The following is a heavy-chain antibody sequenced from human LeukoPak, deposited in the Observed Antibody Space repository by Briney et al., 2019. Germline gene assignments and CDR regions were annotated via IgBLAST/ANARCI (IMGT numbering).Heavy chain of an antibody. Sequence: SQTLSLTCAVSGGSISSGGYSWSWIRQPPGKGLEWIGYIYYSGSTCYNPSLKSRVTISVDTSKNQFSLKLSSVTAADTAVYYCARGDGYNSVDYWGQGTLVTVSS. J-gene: IGHJ4*02. D-gene: IGHD5-24*01. CDR2: IYYSGST. V-gene: IGHV4-30-4*07. CDR1: GGSISSGGYS. CDR3: ARGDGYNSVDY.